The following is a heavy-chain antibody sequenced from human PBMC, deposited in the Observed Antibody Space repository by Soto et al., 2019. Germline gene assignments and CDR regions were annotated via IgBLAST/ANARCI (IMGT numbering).Heavy chain of an antibody. J-gene: IGHJ4*02. V-gene: IGHV3-9*01. Sequence: EVQLVESGGGLVQPGRSLRLSCAASGFTFDDYAMHWVRQAPGKGLEWVSGISWNRGSISYADSVKGRFTISRDSAQNSLYLQMNSLRAGDTALYYCAKDTVPIFGVITHFDYWCQGTLVTVS. CDR1: GFTFDDYA. CDR2: ISWNRGSI. CDR3: AKDTVPIFGVITHFDY. D-gene: IGHD3-3*01.